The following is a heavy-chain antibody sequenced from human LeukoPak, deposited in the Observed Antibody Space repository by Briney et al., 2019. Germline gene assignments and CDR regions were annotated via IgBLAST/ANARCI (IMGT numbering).Heavy chain of an antibody. CDR2: INHSGST. Sequence: SETLSLTCAVYGGSFSGYYWSWVRQPPGKGLEWIGEINHSGSTNYNPSLKSRVTISVDTSKNQFSLKLSSVTAADTAVYYCAILGYCSSTSCYPLPIRGQGTMVTVSS. D-gene: IGHD2-2*01. CDR1: GGSFSGYY. V-gene: IGHV4-34*01. CDR3: AILGYCSSTSCYPLPI. J-gene: IGHJ3*02.